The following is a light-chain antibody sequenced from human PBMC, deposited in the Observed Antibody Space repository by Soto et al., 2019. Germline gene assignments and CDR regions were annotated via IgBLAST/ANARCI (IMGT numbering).Light chain of an antibody. V-gene: IGKV1-39*01. CDR1: QRISNY. Sequence: DIHMTQSPSSLSASLGDRVTVTCRARQRISNYLNWYQQKPGKAPKLLIFAASSLQSGVSSRFSGSGSGTDFTLTISSLQPEDFAIYYCQQTYSTPYTFGQGTKLEV. CDR3: QQTYSTPYT. CDR2: AAS. J-gene: IGKJ2*01.